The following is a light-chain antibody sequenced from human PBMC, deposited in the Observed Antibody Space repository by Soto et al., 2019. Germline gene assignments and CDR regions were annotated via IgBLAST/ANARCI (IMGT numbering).Light chain of an antibody. Sequence: EIVLTQSPATLSLSPGERATLSCRASQSVSSYLAWYQQKPGQAPRLLIYDASNRATGIPARFSGSGSGTDFTLTISSLEPVDFAVYYCQQRSSWPRTFGQGTKLEIK. CDR1: QSVSSY. CDR3: QQRSSWPRT. V-gene: IGKV3-11*01. CDR2: DAS. J-gene: IGKJ2*01.